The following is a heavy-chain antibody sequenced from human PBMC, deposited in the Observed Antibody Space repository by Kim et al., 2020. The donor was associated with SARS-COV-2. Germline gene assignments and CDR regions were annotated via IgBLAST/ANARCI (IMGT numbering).Heavy chain of an antibody. CDR1: GGSISGYY. CDR3: ARGTRQWLVRGPRNYYMDV. V-gene: IGHV4-34*01. D-gene: IGHD6-19*01. J-gene: IGHJ6*03. CDR2: INHSGST. Sequence: SETLSLTCAVYGGSISGYYWCWIRQPPGKGLEWIGEINHSGSTNYNPSPKSRVTIPVDTSKNQFSLKLSSVTAADAAVYYCARGTRQWLVRGPRNYYMDVGGKGTGVTVSS.